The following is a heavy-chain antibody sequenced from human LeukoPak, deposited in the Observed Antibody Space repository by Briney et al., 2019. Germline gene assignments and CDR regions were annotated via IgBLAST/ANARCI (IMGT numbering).Heavy chain of an antibody. Sequence: ASVTVSCMASGGTFSSYAISWVRQAPGQGLEWMGGIIPIFGTANYAQKFQGRVTSTADESTSTAYMELSSLRSEDTAVYYCARDYRRAVAGDSMAFFDYWGQGTLVTVSS. V-gene: IGHV1-69*13. CDR3: ARDYRRAVAGDSMAFFDY. D-gene: IGHD6-19*01. CDR1: GGTFSSYA. CDR2: IIPIFGTA. J-gene: IGHJ4*02.